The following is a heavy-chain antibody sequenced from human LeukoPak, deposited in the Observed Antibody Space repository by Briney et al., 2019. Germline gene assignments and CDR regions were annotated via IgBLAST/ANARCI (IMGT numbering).Heavy chain of an antibody. D-gene: IGHD1-26*01. V-gene: IGHV4-59*11. Sequence: SETLSLTCTVSGDSISNHYWSWIRQPPGKGLVWIGYIFYSGNTHYNPSLKSRVNMSVDTSKNQFSLRLSSVTPADTAVYYCARDRGEGIVGTFDYWGQGTLVTVSS. CDR1: GDSISNHY. CDR3: ARDRGEGIVGTFDY. CDR2: IFYSGNT. J-gene: IGHJ4*02.